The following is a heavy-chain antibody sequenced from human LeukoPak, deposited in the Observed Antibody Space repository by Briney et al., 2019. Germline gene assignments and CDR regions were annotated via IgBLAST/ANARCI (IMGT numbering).Heavy chain of an antibody. Sequence: GGSLRLSCAASGFTVSSNYMSWVRQAPGKGLEWVSVNYSGGSTYYADSVKGRFTISRHNSKNTLYLQINSLRAEDTAVYYCARAMVRGALALDYWGQGTLVTVSS. CDR1: GFTVSSNY. D-gene: IGHD3-10*01. J-gene: IGHJ4*02. CDR3: ARAMVRGALALDY. V-gene: IGHV3-53*04. CDR2: NYSGGST.